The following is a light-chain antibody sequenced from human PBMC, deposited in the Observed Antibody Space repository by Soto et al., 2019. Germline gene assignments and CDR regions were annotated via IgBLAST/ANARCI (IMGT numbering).Light chain of an antibody. Sequence: QSALTQPPSVSGSPGQSVAISCTGTSSDVGSFNRVSWYQQPPGTAPKLIISEVSNRPSGVPDRFSGSKSGNTASLTISGLQAEDEADYYCSSYTITNPYVFGTGTKLTVL. CDR1: SSDVGSFNR. J-gene: IGLJ1*01. V-gene: IGLV2-18*02. CDR2: EVS. CDR3: SSYTITNPYV.